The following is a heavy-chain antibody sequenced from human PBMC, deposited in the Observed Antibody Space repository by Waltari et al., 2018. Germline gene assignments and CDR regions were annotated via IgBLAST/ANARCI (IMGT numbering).Heavy chain of an antibody. J-gene: IGHJ6*02. CDR1: GGTFSSYA. V-gene: IGHV1-69*01. CDR2: IIPIFGTA. CDR3: ARANLQLGDYYYYGMDV. Sequence: QVQLVQSGAEVKKPGASVKVSCKASGGTFSSYAISWVRQAPGQGLEWMGGIIPIFGTANYAQKFQGRVTITADESTSTAYMELSSLRSEDTAVYYCARANLQLGDYYYYGMDVWGQGTTVTVSS. D-gene: IGHD4-4*01.